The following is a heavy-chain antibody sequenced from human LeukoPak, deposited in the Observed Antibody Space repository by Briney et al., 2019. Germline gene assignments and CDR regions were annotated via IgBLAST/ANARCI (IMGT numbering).Heavy chain of an antibody. CDR2: ISSSGSTI. CDR1: GFTFDDYG. D-gene: IGHD3-3*01. Sequence: PGGSLRLSCAASGFTFDDYGMSWVRQAPGKGLEWVSYISSSGSTIYYADSVKGRFTISRDNAKNSLYLQMNSLRAEDTAVYYCARGERITIFGVVILGRPFDYWGQGTLVTVSS. J-gene: IGHJ4*02. CDR3: ARGERITIFGVVILGRPFDY. V-gene: IGHV3-48*03.